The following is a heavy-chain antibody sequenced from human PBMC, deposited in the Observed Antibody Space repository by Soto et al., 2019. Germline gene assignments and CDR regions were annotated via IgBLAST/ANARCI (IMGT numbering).Heavy chain of an antibody. D-gene: IGHD3-3*01. J-gene: IGHJ6*02. CDR1: GFTFSHYG. V-gene: IGHV3-30*03. CDR2: ISYDGTNK. Sequence: GGSLRLSCAASGFTFSHYGMHWVRQAPGKGLEWVAVISYDGTNKYYADSVKGRFTISRDNSKNTLYLQMNSLRAEDTAVYYCARETYYDFWSGPYYGMDVWGQGTTVTVSS. CDR3: ARETYYDFWSGPYYGMDV.